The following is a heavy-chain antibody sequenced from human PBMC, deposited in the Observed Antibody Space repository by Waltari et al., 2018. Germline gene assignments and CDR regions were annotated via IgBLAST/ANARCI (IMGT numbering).Heavy chain of an antibody. CDR2: VSGSGDST. V-gene: IGHV3-23*04. D-gene: IGHD3-22*01. Sequence: EVQLVESGGGLVQPGGSLRLSCVVSGFSFNSYAMSWVRQGPGKGLEWVSAVSGSGDSTYYADSVKGRFTISRDNSKKMLYLQMNSLRAEDTAVYYCAKDHYYDSSGRFDYWGQGSLVTVSS. J-gene: IGHJ4*02. CDR3: AKDHYYDSSGRFDY. CDR1: GFSFNSYA.